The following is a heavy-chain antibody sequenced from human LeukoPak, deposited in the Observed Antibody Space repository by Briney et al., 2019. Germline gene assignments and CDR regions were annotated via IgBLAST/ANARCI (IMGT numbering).Heavy chain of an antibody. D-gene: IGHD2-2*01. CDR3: AKVAYCRGTSCSFDY. J-gene: IGHJ4*02. Sequence: GGSLRLSCAASGFTFDDYAMHWVRQAPGKGLEWVSSISWNSGNIAYADSVKGRFTISRDNAKNSMHLQMNSQRPEDTALYYCAKVAYCRGTSCSFDYWGQGTLVTVSS. V-gene: IGHV3-9*01. CDR1: GFTFDDYA. CDR2: ISWNSGNI.